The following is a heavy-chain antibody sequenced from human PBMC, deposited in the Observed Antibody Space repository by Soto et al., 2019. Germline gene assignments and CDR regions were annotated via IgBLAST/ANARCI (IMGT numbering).Heavy chain of an antibody. CDR2: IIPVFEKA. CDR1: GGTFSSYA. V-gene: IGHV1-69*01. J-gene: IGHJ6*02. D-gene: IGHD5-18*01. Sequence: QVQLVQSGAEVKKPGSSVKVSCKASGGTFSSYAINWVRQAPGQGLEWMGGIIPVFEKASYAQNFQGRVTITADESTSTAYMELSSLRSEDTAVYYCARDTVGVETGMVVDYYYGMDVWGQGTTVTVSS. CDR3: ARDTVGVETGMVVDYYYGMDV.